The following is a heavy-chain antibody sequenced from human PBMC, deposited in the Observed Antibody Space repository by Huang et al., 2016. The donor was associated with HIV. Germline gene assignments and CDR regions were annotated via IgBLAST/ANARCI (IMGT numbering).Heavy chain of an antibody. CDR3: AKGGSAAAVLDF. Sequence: QVQLVESGGGVVQPGRSLRISCAAAGFTFSSFGMHWVRQAPGKGREWVAVRSNDAKTKYYADSVNGRFSISRDKSKTTVYLQLNSLRLEDTAVYYCAKGGSAAAVLDFWGQGTLVTVSS. V-gene: IGHV3-30*18. CDR2: RSNDAKTK. J-gene: IGHJ4*02. CDR1: GFTFSSFG. D-gene: IGHD6-13*01.